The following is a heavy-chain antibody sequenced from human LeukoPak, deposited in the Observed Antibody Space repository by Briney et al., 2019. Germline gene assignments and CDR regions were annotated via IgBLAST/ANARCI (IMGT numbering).Heavy chain of an antibody. CDR2: IYPGDSAT. Sequence: GESLKISCKASRSSFSSYWIGWVRQLPGKGLEWMGIIYPGDSATRYSPSFQGQVTISADKSISTAYLQWSSLKASDTAMYYCARNRDSDYWGQGTLVTVSS. CDR1: RSSFSSYW. V-gene: IGHV5-51*01. J-gene: IGHJ4*02. D-gene: IGHD2/OR15-2a*01. CDR3: ARNRDSDY.